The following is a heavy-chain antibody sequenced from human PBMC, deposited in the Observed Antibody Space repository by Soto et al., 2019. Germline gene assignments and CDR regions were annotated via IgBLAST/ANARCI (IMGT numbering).Heavy chain of an antibody. CDR2: IYHSGST. J-gene: IGHJ5*02. V-gene: IGHV4-4*02. CDR3: ARAYDYNSNWFDP. Sequence: SETLSLTCAVSGGSISSSNWWSWVRQPPGKGLEWIGEIYHSGSTNYNPSLKSRVTISVDKSKNQFSLKLSSVTAADTAVYYCARAYDYNSNWFDPWGQRTLVTVSS. D-gene: IGHD4-4*01. CDR1: GGSISSSNW.